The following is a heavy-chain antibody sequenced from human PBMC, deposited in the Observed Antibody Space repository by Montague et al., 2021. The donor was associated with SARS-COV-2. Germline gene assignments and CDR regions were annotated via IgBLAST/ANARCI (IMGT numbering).Heavy chain of an antibody. D-gene: IGHD3-9*01. CDR2: INHSEST. Sequence: SETLSLTCAVYGGSFSGYYWSWIRQPPGKGLEWIGEINHSESTNYNPSLKSRVTISVDTSKNQFSLNLSSVTAADTAVYYCARARAAYILTGYYFDYWGQGTPVTVSS. V-gene: IGHV4-34*01. CDR1: GGSFSGYY. J-gene: IGHJ4*02. CDR3: ARARAAYILTGYYFDY.